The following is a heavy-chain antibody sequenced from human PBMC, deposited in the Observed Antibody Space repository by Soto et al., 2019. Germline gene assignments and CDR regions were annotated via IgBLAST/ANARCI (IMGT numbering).Heavy chain of an antibody. V-gene: IGHV3-23*01. CDR3: AKDIRGYCSGGSCYSFDY. Sequence: GGSLRLSCAASGFTFSSYAMSWVRQAPGKGLEWVSAISGSGGSTYYADSVKGRFTISRDNSKNTLYLQMNSLRAEDTAVYYCAKDIRGYCSGGSCYSFDYWGQGTLVTVSS. D-gene: IGHD2-15*01. CDR1: GFTFSSYA. CDR2: ISGSGGST. J-gene: IGHJ4*02.